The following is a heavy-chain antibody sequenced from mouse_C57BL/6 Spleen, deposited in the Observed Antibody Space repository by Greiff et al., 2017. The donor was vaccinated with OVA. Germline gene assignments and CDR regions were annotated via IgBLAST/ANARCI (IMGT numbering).Heavy chain of an antibody. CDR3: ASSRGAMDY. V-gene: IGHV1-69*01. CDR2: IDPSDSYT. J-gene: IGHJ4*01. CDR1: GYTFTSYW. Sequence: QVQLQQPGAELVMPGASVKLSCKASGYTFTSYWMHWVKQRPGQGLEWIGEIDPSDSYTNYNQKFKGKSTLTVDKSSSTAYMQLSSLTSEDSPVYYCASSRGAMDYWGQGTSVTVSS.